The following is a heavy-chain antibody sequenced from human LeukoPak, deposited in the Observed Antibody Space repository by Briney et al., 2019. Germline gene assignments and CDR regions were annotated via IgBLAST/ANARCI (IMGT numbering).Heavy chain of an antibody. D-gene: IGHD6-19*01. J-gene: IGHJ4*02. CDR1: GFTFSNYV. V-gene: IGHV3-23*01. CDR2: IGIDVRDS. CDR3: TRRVGGTPDY. Sequence: PGGSPRLSCAAPGFTFSNYVMTWVRQAPGKGLEWVSAIGIDVRDSDYADSVKGRFTISRDNSKNTVYLQMNSLRAEDTGLYYCTRRVGGTPDYWGLGTLVTVSS.